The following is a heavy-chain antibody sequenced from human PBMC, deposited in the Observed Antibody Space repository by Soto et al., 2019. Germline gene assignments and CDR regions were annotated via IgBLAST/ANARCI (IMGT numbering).Heavy chain of an antibody. CDR3: AKMERTQLWLLVQN. CDR1: GASITNDAFF. J-gene: IGHJ4*02. V-gene: IGHV4-31*03. Sequence: QVQLQEAGPRLVKPSQTLSLTCTVSGASITNDAFFWTWVRQHPEKGLEWLAYITYGGSIYYDPSLRSRLTVSIDKSKSQFSLNVRSVTAADTAVYYCAKMERTQLWLLVQNWGQGLPVTVSS. CDR2: ITYGGSI. D-gene: IGHD5-18*01.